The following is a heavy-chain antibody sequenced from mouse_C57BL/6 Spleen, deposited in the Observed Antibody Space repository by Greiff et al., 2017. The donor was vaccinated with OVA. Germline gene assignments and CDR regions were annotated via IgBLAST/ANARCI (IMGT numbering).Heavy chain of an antibody. CDR2: INPGSGGT. CDR1: GYAFTNYL. CDR3: ARSDSRGYYAMDY. Sequence: VQLQQSGAELVRPGTSVKVSCKASGYAFTNYLIEWVKQRPGQGLEWIGVINPGSGGTNYNEKFKGKATLTADKSSSTAYMQLSSLTSEDSAVYFCARSDSRGYYAMDYWGQGTSVTVSS. J-gene: IGHJ4*01. D-gene: IGHD3-3*01. V-gene: IGHV1-54*01.